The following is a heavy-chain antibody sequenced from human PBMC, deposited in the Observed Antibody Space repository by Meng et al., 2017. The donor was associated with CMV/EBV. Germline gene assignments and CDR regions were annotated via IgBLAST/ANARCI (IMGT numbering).Heavy chain of an antibody. D-gene: IGHD6-19*01. CDR2: IYYSGST. V-gene: IGHV4-39*07. CDR3: ARGGWSDFDY. J-gene: IGHJ4*02. Sequence: QLQLQDSAPGLVKPSEPLSLTCTVSGGSISSSSYYWGWIRQPPGKGLEWIGSIYYSGSTYYNPSLKSRVTISVDTSKNQFSLKLSSVTAADTAVYYCARGGWSDFDYWGQGTLVTVSS. CDR1: GGSISSSSYY.